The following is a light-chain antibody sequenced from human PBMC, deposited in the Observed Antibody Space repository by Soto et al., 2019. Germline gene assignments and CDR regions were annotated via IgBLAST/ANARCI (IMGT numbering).Light chain of an antibody. J-gene: IGKJ4*01. CDR1: QSISSW. Sequence: DIQMTQSPSTLSASVGDRDTITCRASQSISSWLAWYQQKPGKAPKLLIYKASSLERGVPSRFSGSGSGTEFTLSISSLQPDDFATYYCQQYNRYPLTFGGGTKVYIK. V-gene: IGKV1-5*03. CDR3: QQYNRYPLT. CDR2: KAS.